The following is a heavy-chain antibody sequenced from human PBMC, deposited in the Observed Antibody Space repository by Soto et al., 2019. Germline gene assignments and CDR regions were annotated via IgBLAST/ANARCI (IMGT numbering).Heavy chain of an antibody. Sequence: PGGSLRLSCAASGFTFSSYAMSWVRQAPGKGLEWVSAISGSGGSTYYADSVKGRFTISRDNSKNTLYLQMNSLRAEDTAVYYCAKRDIAAAGFYYYGMDVWGQGTTVTVS. V-gene: IGHV3-23*01. J-gene: IGHJ6*02. CDR2: ISGSGGST. CDR3: AKRDIAAAGFYYYGMDV. CDR1: GFTFSSYA. D-gene: IGHD6-13*01.